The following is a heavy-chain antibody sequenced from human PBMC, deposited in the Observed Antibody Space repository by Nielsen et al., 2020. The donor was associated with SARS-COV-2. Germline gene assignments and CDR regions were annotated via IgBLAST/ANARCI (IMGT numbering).Heavy chain of an antibody. CDR3: ARDTKIQLWLGPFDY. J-gene: IGHJ4*02. Sequence: SETLSLTCAVYGGSFSGYYWSWIRQPPGKGLEWIEEINHSGSTNYNPSLKSRVTISVDTSKNQFSLKLSSVTAADTAVYYCARDTKIQLWLGPFDYWGQGTLVTVSS. D-gene: IGHD5-18*01. CDR1: GGSFSGYY. CDR2: INHSGST. V-gene: IGHV4-34*01.